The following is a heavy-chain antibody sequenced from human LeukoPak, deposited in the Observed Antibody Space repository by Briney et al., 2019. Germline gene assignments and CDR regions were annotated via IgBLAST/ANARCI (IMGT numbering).Heavy chain of an antibody. CDR1: GDSVSRNSVA. J-gene: IGHJ4*02. CDR3: ARDHDYGNFGTYADY. CDR2: TYYRSKWYN. Sequence: SQTLSLTCAISGDSVSRNSVAWNWIRQSPSRGLEWLGRTYYRSKWYNDYALFVESRITINPDTSKNQSSLQLNSVTPADTAVYYCARDHDYGNFGTYADYWGQGTLVTVSS. V-gene: IGHV6-1*01. D-gene: IGHD4-11*01.